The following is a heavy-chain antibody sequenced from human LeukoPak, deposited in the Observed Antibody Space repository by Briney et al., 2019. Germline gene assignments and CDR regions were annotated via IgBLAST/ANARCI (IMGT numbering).Heavy chain of an antibody. CDR3: ARGDNEYSSSWYADQGIFDY. CDR1: GGSISSSSYY. V-gene: IGHV4-39*07. D-gene: IGHD6-13*01. Sequence: SETLSLTCTVSGGSISSSSYYWGWIRQPPGKGLEWIGSIYYSGSTYYNPSLKSRVTISVDTSKNQFSLKLSSVTAADTAVYYCARGDNEYSSSWYADQGIFDYWGQGTLVTVSS. J-gene: IGHJ4*02. CDR2: IYYSGST.